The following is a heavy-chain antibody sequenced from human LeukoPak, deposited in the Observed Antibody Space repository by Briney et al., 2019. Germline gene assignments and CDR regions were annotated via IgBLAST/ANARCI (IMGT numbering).Heavy chain of an antibody. Sequence: SETLSLTCALYGGSFSSYSWSWTWICQTPEKGLEWIGEIIEKGNANYNPSLKSRVTIDLDTSKNQFSLKLTSMTAADTAMYYCARGYYPPRWYFDLWGRGTLVTVSS. V-gene: IGHV4-34*01. CDR1: GGSFSSYS. CDR2: IIEKGNA. CDR3: ARGYYPPRWYFDL. D-gene: IGHD3-10*01. J-gene: IGHJ2*01.